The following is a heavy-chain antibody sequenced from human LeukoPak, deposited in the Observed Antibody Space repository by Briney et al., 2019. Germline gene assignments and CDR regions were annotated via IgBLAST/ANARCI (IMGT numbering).Heavy chain of an antibody. J-gene: IGHJ5*02. CDR2: INPNSGGT. D-gene: IGHD2-15*01. CDR1: GYTFTGYY. V-gene: IGHV1-2*02. CDR3: ARGIVLVVAATLRAWFDP. Sequence: ASVKVSCKASGYTFTGYYMHWVRQAPGQGLEWMGWINPNSGGTNYAQKFQGRVTMTRDTSISTAYMELSRLRSDDTAVYYCARGIVLVVAATLRAWFDPWGQGTLVTVSS.